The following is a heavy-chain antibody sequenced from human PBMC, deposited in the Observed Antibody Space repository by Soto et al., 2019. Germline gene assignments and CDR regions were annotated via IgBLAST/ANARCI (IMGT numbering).Heavy chain of an antibody. Sequence: GGSLRLSCAASGFTFSSYAMSWVRQAPGKGLEWVSAISGSGGSTYYADSVKGRFTISRDNSKNALYLQMNSLRAEDTAVYYCARERPPSGPYCGGDCYDAFDIWGQGTMVTVSS. J-gene: IGHJ3*02. CDR1: GFTFSSYA. CDR3: ARERPPSGPYCGGDCYDAFDI. D-gene: IGHD2-21*02. CDR2: ISGSGGST. V-gene: IGHV3-23*01.